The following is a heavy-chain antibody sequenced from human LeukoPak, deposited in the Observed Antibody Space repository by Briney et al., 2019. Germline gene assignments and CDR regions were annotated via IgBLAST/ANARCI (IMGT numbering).Heavy chain of an antibody. CDR2: ISGSGGST. CDR3: AKDGQLWLGYYYYGMDV. V-gene: IGHV3-23*01. D-gene: IGHD5-18*01. CDR1: GFTFSSYA. Sequence: GGSLKLSCAASGFTFSSYAMSWVRQAPGKGLEWVSAISGSGGSTYYADSVKGRFTISRDNSKNTLYLQMNSLRAEDTAVYYCAKDGQLWLGYYYYGMDVWGQGTTVTVSS. J-gene: IGHJ6*02.